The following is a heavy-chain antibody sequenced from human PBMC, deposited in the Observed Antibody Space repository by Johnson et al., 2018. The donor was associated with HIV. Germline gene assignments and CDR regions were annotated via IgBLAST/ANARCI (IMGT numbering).Heavy chain of an antibody. D-gene: IGHD5-24*01. V-gene: IGHV3-11*04. J-gene: IGHJ3*02. CDR1: GFTFSDYY. Sequence: VLLLESGGGLVQPGGSLRLSCAASGFTFSDYYISWIRQAPGKGLEWVSYISSSGSTIYYADSVKGRFPISRDNAKNSLYLQMNSLRAEDTAVYYCARGGDGDNSRFREPFGAFDIWGQGTMVTVSS. CDR2: ISSSGSTI. CDR3: ARGGDGDNSRFREPFGAFDI.